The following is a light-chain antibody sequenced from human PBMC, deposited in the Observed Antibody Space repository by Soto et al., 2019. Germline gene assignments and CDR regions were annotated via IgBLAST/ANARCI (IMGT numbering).Light chain of an antibody. J-gene: IGLJ3*02. CDR3: TSFTSSNTWV. V-gene: IGLV2-14*03. CDR2: EVS. CDR1: ISDVGGYNY. Sequence: QSPLTQPASVSGSPGQSITISCTGTISDVGGYNYVSWFQQHPGKAPKLKIYEVSNRPSGVSNRFSGSKSGYTASLTISELQAEDEADYYCTSFTSSNTWVFGGGTKVTVL.